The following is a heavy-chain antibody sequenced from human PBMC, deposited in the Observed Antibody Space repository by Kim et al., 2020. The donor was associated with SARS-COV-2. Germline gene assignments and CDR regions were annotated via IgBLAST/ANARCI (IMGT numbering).Heavy chain of an antibody. Sequence: ASVKVSCKASGYTFTSYYMHWVRQAPGQGLEWMGIINPSGGSTSYAQKFQGRVTMTRDTSTSTVYMELSSLRSEDTAVYYCARGGGCSSTSCYSGFDPWGQGTLVTVSS. CDR2: INPSGGST. D-gene: IGHD2-2*01. CDR3: ARGGGCSSTSCYSGFDP. J-gene: IGHJ5*02. CDR1: GYTFTSYY. V-gene: IGHV1-46*01.